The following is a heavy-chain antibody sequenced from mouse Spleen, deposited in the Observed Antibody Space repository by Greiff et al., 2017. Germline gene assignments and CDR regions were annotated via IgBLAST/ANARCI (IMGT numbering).Heavy chain of an antibody. CDR3: ARGGFYGSSPYYFDY. Sequence: EVQRVESGPVLVKPGASVKMSCKASGYTFTDYYMNWVKQSHGKSLEWIGVINPYNGGTSYNQKFKGKATLTVDKSSSTAYMELNSLTSEDSAVYYCARGGFYGSSPYYFDYWGQGTTLTVSS. CDR2: INPYNGGT. J-gene: IGHJ2*01. CDR1: GYTFTDYY. D-gene: IGHD1-1*01. V-gene: IGHV1-19*01.